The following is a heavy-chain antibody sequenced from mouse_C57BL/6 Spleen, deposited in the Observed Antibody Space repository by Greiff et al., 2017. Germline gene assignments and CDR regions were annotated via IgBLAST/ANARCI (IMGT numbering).Heavy chain of an antibody. CDR1: GYTFTSYW. D-gene: IGHD1-1*01. CDR3: ARSHYYGGSYWYFDV. J-gene: IGHJ1*03. CDR2: IDPSDSET. Sequence: QVQLQQPGAELVRPGSSVKLSCKASGYTFTSYWMHWVKQRPIQGLEWIGNIDPSDSETHYNQKFKDKATLTVDKSSSTAYMQLSSLTSEDSAVYYCARSHYYGGSYWYFDVWGKGTTGTVSS. V-gene: IGHV1-52*01.